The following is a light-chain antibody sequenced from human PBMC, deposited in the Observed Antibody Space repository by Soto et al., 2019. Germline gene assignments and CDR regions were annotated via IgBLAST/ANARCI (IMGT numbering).Light chain of an antibody. Sequence: EIVMTQSPGTLSVSPGERVTLSCRANQRLSNTYVAWYQQKPGQAPRLLIYVASYRATGIPDRFSGSGSGTDFSLTISRLEPEDFAVYYCQHYGSSLYTFGQGTKLEIK. V-gene: IGKV3-20*01. J-gene: IGKJ2*01. CDR2: VAS. CDR3: QHYGSSLYT. CDR1: QRLSNTY.